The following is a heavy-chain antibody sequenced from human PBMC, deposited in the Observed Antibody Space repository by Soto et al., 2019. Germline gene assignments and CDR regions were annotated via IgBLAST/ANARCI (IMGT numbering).Heavy chain of an antibody. CDR1: GYTFVNYP. CDR2: INTGNGKT. CDR3: VRGRSAFGVVILGD. D-gene: IGHD3-3*01. Sequence: QVQLVQSGAEVEKPGASVKISCKASGYTFVNYPIHWVRQAPGQGLEWMVWINTGNGKTEFSQTFQGRVTVTSDTSATATDMEMRSLISEDTAMYYCVRGRSAFGVVILGDCGQGTLVTVSS. V-gene: IGHV1-3*04. J-gene: IGHJ4*02.